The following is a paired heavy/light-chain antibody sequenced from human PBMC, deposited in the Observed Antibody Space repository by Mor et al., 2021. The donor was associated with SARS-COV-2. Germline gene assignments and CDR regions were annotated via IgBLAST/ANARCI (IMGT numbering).Heavy chain of an antibody. CDR3: VSSLYYDSSGYLPWYYYYGMDV. D-gene: IGHD3-22*01. J-gene: IGHJ6*02. Sequence: EVQLVESGGGLVQPGGSLRLSCSASGFTFSSYAMHWVRQAPGKGLEYVSAISSNGGSTYYADSVKGRFTISRDNSKNTLYLQMSSLRAEDTAVYYCVSSLYYDSSGYLPWYYYYGMDVWGQGTTVTVSS. CDR2: ISSNGGST. V-gene: IGHV3-64D*06. CDR1: GFTFSSYA.
Light chain of an antibody. CDR1: QSLLHSNGYNY. CDR3: MQALQTRYT. CDR2: LGS. Sequence: DIVMTQSPLSLPVTPGEPASISCRSSQSLLHSNGYNYLDWYLQKPGQSPQLLIYLGSNRASGVPDRFSGSGSGTDFTLKISRVEAEDVGVYYCMQALQTRYTFGQGTKLEIK. J-gene: IGKJ2*01. V-gene: IGKV2-28*01.